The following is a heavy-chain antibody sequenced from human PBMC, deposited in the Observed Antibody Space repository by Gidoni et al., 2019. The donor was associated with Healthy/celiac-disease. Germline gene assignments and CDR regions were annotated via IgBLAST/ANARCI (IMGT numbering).Heavy chain of an antibody. V-gene: IGHV3-9*01. Sequence: EVHLVASGGGLVQPGRSLRLSCAASGFTFDDYAMHWVRQAPGKGLEWVSGISWNSGSIGYADSVKGRFTISRDNAKNSLYLQMNSLRAEDTALYYCAKDVKWVRGAFDYWGQGTLVTVSS. CDR3: AKDVKWVRGAFDY. J-gene: IGHJ4*02. D-gene: IGHD1-26*01. CDR1: GFTFDDYA. CDR2: ISWNSGSI.